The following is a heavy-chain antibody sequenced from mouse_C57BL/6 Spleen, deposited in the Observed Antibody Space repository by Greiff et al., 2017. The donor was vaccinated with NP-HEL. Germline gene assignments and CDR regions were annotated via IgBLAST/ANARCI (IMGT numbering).Heavy chain of an antibody. D-gene: IGHD1-1*01. V-gene: IGHV1-50*01. CDR2: IDPSDSYT. CDR3: ARGDGSSYYFDY. J-gene: IGHJ2*01. CDR1: GYTFTSYW. Sequence: QVQLQQPGAELVKPGASVKLSCKASGYTFTSYWMQWVKQRPGQGLEWIGEIDPSDSYTNYTQKFKGKATLTVDKSSSTAYMQLSSLTSEDSAVYYCARGDGSSYYFDYWGQGTTLTVSS.